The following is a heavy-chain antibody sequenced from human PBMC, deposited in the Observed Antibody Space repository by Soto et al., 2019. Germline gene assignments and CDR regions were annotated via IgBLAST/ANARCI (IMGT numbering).Heavy chain of an antibody. CDR3: ARHGVGDILTGQPDY. D-gene: IGHD3-9*01. Sequence: GESLKISCKGSGYSFTSYLIGWVRQLPGKGLEWMGIIYPGDSDTRYSPSFQGQVTISADKSISTAYLQWSSLKASDTAMYYCARHGVGDILTGQPDYWGQGTLVTVPQ. CDR2: IYPGDSDT. J-gene: IGHJ4*02. CDR1: GYSFTSYL. V-gene: IGHV5-51*01.